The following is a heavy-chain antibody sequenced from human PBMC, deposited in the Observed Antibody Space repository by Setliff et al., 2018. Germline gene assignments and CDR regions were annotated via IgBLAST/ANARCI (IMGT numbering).Heavy chain of an antibody. Sequence: PGGSLRLSCAASGFTFSSYDMHWVRQATGKGLEWVSAIGTAGDTYYPGSVKGRFTISRENAKNSLYLQMNSLRAGDTAVYYCAKSRCGGSCYSDDYWGQGTLVTVSS. D-gene: IGHD2-15*01. CDR3: AKSRCGGSCYSDDY. CDR2: IGTAGDT. V-gene: IGHV3-13*01. J-gene: IGHJ4*02. CDR1: GFTFSSYD.